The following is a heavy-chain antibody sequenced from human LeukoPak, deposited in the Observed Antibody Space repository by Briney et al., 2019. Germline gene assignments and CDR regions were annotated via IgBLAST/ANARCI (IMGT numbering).Heavy chain of an antibody. Sequence: GGSLRLSCAASGFTFSSNWMSWVRQAPGKGLQWVANKKHDGNEKYYVDSVKGRFAISRDNAKNSLYLQMNSLRAEDTAVYYCARDKGYGYDYWGQGTLVTVSS. CDR1: GFTFSSNW. J-gene: IGHJ4*02. D-gene: IGHD5-18*01. CDR3: ARDKGYGYDY. CDR2: KKHDGNEK. V-gene: IGHV3-7*01.